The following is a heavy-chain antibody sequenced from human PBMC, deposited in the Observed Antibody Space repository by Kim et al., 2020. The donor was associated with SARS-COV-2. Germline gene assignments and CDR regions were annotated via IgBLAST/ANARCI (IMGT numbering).Heavy chain of an antibody. V-gene: IGHV3-11*06. J-gene: IGHJ3*02. D-gene: IGHD3-22*01. CDR3: ARETYYYDSSGYYKAFDI. Sequence: KGRFTISRDNDKNSLYLQMNSLRAEDTAVYYCARETYYYDSSGYYKAFDIWGQGTMVTVSS.